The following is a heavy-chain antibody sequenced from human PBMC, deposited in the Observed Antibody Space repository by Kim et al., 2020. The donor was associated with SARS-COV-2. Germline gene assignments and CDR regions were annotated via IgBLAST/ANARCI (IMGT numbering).Heavy chain of an antibody. CDR3: AGGRKLHYDFWSGYYSTGVGFDY. V-gene: IGHV4-30-4*01. CDR2: IYYSGST. Sequence: SETLSLTCTVSGGSISSGDYYWSWIRQPPGKGLEWIGYIYYSGSTYYNPSLKSRVTISVDTSKNQFSLKLSSVTAADTAVYYCAGGRKLHYDFWSGYYSTGVGFDYWGQGTLVTVSS. CDR1: GGSISSGDYY. J-gene: IGHJ4*02. D-gene: IGHD3-3*01.